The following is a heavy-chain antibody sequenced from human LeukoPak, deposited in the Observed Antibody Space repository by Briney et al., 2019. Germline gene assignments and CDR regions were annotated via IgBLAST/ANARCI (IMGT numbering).Heavy chain of an antibody. Sequence: ASVKVSCTASGYTFTSYYMHWVRQAPGQGLEWMGIINPSGGSTSYAQKFQGRVTMTRDMSTSTVYMELSSLRSEDTAVYYCARVGNNDSSGYYSGGKPHDAFDIWGQGTMVTVSS. D-gene: IGHD3-22*01. J-gene: IGHJ3*02. CDR2: INPSGGST. V-gene: IGHV1-46*01. CDR3: ARVGNNDSSGYYSGGKPHDAFDI. CDR1: GYTFTSYY.